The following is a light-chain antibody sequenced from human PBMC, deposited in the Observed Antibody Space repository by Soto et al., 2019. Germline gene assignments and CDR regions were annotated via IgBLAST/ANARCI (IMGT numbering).Light chain of an antibody. J-gene: IGLJ1*01. V-gene: IGLV1-44*01. CDR2: NNN. CDR3: AAWDDSLNGLV. CDR1: SSNIGSNT. Sequence: QSVLTQPPSASGTPGQRVPISCSGSSSNIGSNTVNWYQQLPGTAPKLLIYNNNQRPSGVPDRFSGSKSGTSASLAIGGLQSEDEADYYCAAWDDSLNGLVFGTGTKLTVL.